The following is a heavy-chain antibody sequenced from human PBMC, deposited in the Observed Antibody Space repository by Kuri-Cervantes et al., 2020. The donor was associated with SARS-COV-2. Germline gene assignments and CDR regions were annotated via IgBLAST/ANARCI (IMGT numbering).Heavy chain of an antibody. D-gene: IGHD3-3*01. Sequence: GGSLRLSCAGSGFIFSSHELTWVRQAPGKGLEWVASIGSSGGAVSYVGSSGSPIYYEDSVKGRFTVSRDNSKNTLYLQMNSLRAEDTAVYYCAKDFWSGYYYFDYWGQGTLVTVSS. CDR1: GFIFSSHE. CDR2: VGSSGSPI. J-gene: IGHJ4*02. CDR3: AKDFWSGYYYFDY. V-gene: IGHV3-48*03.